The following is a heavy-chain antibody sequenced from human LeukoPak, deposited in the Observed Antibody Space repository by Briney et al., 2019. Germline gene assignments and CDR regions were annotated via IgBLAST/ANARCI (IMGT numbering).Heavy chain of an antibody. Sequence: GRSLRLSCAASGFTFDDYAMHWVRQAPGKGLEWVSGISWNSGSIGYADSVEDRFTISRDNAKNSLYLQMNSLRAEDTALYYCAKVPVGGYGGNSGWFDPWGQGTLVTVSS. CDR1: GFTFDDYA. CDR3: AKVPVGGYGGNSGWFDP. CDR2: ISWNSGSI. J-gene: IGHJ5*02. D-gene: IGHD4-23*01. V-gene: IGHV3-9*01.